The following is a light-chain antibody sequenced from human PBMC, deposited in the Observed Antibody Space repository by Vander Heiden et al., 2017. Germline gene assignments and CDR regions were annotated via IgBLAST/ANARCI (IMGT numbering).Light chain of an antibody. Sequence: EIVLTQSPGTLSLSPGERATLSCRASQSISSKYLNWYQQKPGQATRLLICGASSRATGIPDRFSGSGSGTDFALTISRLEPEDFAVYYCQQFETSPVTFGQGTKLEIK. CDR1: QSISSKY. J-gene: IGKJ2*01. CDR2: GAS. V-gene: IGKV3-20*01. CDR3: QQFETSPVT.